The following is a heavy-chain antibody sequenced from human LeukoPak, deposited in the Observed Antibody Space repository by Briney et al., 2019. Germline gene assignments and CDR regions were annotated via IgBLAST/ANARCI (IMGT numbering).Heavy chain of an antibody. D-gene: IGHD4-17*01. Sequence: GRSLRLSCAASGFTFSSYWMHWVRQAPGKGLVWVSRINDDGSSASYADSVKGRFTITRDNVKKTLYLQMNSLRAEDTAVYYCARDLQATVTTNGWGFDLWGRGTLVTVSS. CDR2: INDDGSSA. J-gene: IGHJ2*01. CDR3: ARDLQATVTTNGWGFDL. CDR1: GFTFSSYW. V-gene: IGHV3-74*01.